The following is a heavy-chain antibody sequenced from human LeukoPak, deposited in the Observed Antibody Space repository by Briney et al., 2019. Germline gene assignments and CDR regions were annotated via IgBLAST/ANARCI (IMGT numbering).Heavy chain of an antibody. D-gene: IGHD2-15*01. CDR2: INPNSGGT. Sequence: ASVKVSCKASGYTFTGYYRHWVRQAPGQGLEWMGWINPNSGGTNYAQKFQGRVTMTRDKSISTAYMELSRLRSDDTAVYYCARDMGIVVVVAASAHENWFDPWGQGTLVTVSS. J-gene: IGHJ5*02. V-gene: IGHV1-2*02. CDR1: GYTFTGYY. CDR3: ARDMGIVVVVAASAHENWFDP.